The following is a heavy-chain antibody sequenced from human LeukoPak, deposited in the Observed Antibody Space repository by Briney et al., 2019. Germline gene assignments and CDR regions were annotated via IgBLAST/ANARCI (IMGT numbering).Heavy chain of an antibody. V-gene: IGHV4-4*07. CDR2: INTSGST. D-gene: IGHD6-13*01. CDR1: GGSISSYY. CDR3: ARDIAAAGTYYYYYYMDV. J-gene: IGHJ6*03. Sequence: PSETLSLTCTVSGGSISSYYWSWIRQPAGKGLEWIGRINTSGSTNYNPSLKSRVTMSVDTSKNQFSLKLSSVTAADAAVYYCARDIAAAGTYYYYYYMDVWGKGTTVTVSS.